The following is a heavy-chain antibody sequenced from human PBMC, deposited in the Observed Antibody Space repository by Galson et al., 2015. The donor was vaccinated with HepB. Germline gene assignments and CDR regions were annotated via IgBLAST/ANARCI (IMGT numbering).Heavy chain of an antibody. D-gene: IGHD3-22*01. Sequence: SVKVSCKASGYTFTSYAMHWVRQAPGQRLEWMGWINAGNGNTKYSQKFRGRVTITRDTSASTAYMELSSLRSEDTAVYYCARGGHYDSSGYYAFWGQGTLVTVSS. CDR2: INAGNGNT. V-gene: IGHV1-3*01. CDR3: ARGGHYDSSGYYAF. CDR1: GYTFTSYA. J-gene: IGHJ4*02.